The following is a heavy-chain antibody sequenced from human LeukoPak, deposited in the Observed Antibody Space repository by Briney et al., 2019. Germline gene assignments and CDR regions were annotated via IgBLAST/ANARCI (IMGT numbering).Heavy chain of an antibody. CDR3: ARARIGMGY. CDR1: GFTFSSYW. V-gene: IGHV3-7*03. J-gene: IGHJ4*02. D-gene: IGHD1-26*01. CDR2: IKHGGGEK. Sequence: GGSLRLSCAASGFTFSSYWMSWVRQAPGKGLEWVANIKHGGGEKYYVDSVKGRFTISRDNAKNSLFLQMNSLRAEDTAVYYCARARIGMGYWGQGTLVTVSS.